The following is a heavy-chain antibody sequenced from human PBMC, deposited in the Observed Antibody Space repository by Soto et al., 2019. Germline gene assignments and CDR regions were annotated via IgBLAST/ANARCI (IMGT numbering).Heavy chain of an antibody. V-gene: IGHV3-74*01. CDR1: GFTFSSYW. J-gene: IGHJ6*02. D-gene: IGHD6-13*01. CDR3: ARAPHSSSLPDYYYYGMDV. CDR2: INSDGSST. Sequence: PGGSLRLSCAASGFTFSSYWMHWVRQAPGKGLVWVSRINSDGSSTSYADSVKGRFTISRDNAKNTLYLQMNSLRAEDTAVYYCARAPHSSSLPDYYYYGMDVWGQGTTVTVSS.